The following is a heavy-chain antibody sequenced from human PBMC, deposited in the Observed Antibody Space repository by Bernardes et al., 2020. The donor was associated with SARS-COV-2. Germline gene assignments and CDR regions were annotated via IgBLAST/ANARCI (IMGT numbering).Heavy chain of an antibody. J-gene: IGHJ4*03. D-gene: IGHD3-10*01. V-gene: IGHV3-23*01. CDR3: ARRAMGVGGAYLFDY. Sequence: VGSLRLSCEVSGFSLSKFAMGWVRQAPGKGLEWVSSLGTKTYYTDSVNGRFTVSRDNSKNTLFLEMKSLRADDTAVYYCARRAMGVGGAYLFDYWGQGTTVTVSS. CDR2: LGTKT. CDR1: GFSLSKFA.